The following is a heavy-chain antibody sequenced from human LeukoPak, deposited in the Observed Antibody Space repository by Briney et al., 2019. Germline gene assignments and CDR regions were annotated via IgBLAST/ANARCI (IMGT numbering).Heavy chain of an antibody. CDR2: IYYSGST. D-gene: IGHD6-19*01. CDR3: ARDDNGVIAVAGMGMGNNWFDP. CDR1: GGSISSSSYY. J-gene: IGHJ5*02. Sequence: SETLSLICTVSGGSISSSSYYWGWIRQPPGKGLEWIGSIYYSGSTYYNPSLKSRVTISVDTSKNQFSLKLSSVTAADTAVYYCARDDNGVIAVAGMGMGNNWFDPWGQGTLVTVSS. V-gene: IGHV4-39*07.